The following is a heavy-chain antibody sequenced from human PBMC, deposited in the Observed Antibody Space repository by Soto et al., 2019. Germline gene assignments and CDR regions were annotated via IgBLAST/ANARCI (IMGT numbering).Heavy chain of an antibody. J-gene: IGHJ4*02. V-gene: IGHV3-48*02. CDR1: GFTFSSYS. Sequence: EVQLVESGGGLVQPGGSLRLSCAASGFTFSSYSMNWVRQAPGKGLEWVSYISSSSSTIYYADSVTGRFTISRDNAKNSLYLQVNSLRDEDTAVYYCAREGDFWSGYSPYWGQGTLVTVSS. CDR2: ISSSSSTI. D-gene: IGHD3-3*01. CDR3: AREGDFWSGYSPY.